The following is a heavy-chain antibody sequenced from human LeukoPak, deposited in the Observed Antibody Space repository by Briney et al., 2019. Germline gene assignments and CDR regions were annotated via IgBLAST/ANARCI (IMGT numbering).Heavy chain of an antibody. CDR3: AKESRAAVVPAASIDY. CDR1: GFTFSSYA. V-gene: IGHV3-23*01. D-gene: IGHD2-2*01. CDR2: ISGSGGST. Sequence: GGSLRLSCAASGFTFSSYAMSWVRQAPGKGLEWVSAISGSGGSTYYADSVKGRFTISRDNSKNTLYLQMNSLRAEDTAVYYCAKESRAAVVPAASIDYWGQGTLVTVSS. J-gene: IGHJ4*02.